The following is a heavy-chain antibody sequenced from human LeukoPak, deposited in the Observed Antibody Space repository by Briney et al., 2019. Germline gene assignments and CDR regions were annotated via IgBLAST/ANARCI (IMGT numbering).Heavy chain of an antibody. CDR3: ARDRYYDSSGPGAFDI. CDR1: GFSFSSYS. J-gene: IGHJ3*02. V-gene: IGHV3-21*01. D-gene: IGHD3-22*01. Sequence: GGSLRLSCAASGFSFSSYSMNWVRQAPGKGLEWVSSISSSSSYIYYADSVKGRFTISRDNAKNSLYLQMNSLRAEDTAVYYCARDRYYDSSGPGAFDIWGQGTMVTVSS. CDR2: ISSSSSYI.